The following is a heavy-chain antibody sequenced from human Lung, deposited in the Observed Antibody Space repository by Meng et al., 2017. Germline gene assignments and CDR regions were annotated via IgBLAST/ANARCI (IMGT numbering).Heavy chain of an antibody. CDR3: ARGPTTMAHDFDY. D-gene: IGHD4-11*01. J-gene: IGHJ4*02. Sequence: GVGLFKHSETLSPTCVVSGGSFSDFYRRWIREPPGKGLEWIGEINHSGSTNYNPSLESRATISVDTSQNNLSLKLSSVTAADSAVYYCARGPTTMAHDFDYWGQGTLVTVSS. V-gene: IGHV4-34*01. CDR2: INHSGST. CDR1: GGSFSDFY.